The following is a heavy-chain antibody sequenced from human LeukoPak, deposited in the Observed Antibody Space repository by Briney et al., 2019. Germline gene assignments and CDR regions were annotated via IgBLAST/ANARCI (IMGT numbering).Heavy chain of an antibody. J-gene: IGHJ6*02. D-gene: IGHD3-10*01. CDR3: ARDTGYYYGSGSLVEGYYYGMDV. V-gene: IGHV1-3*01. Sequence: ASVKVSCKASGYTFTSYAMHWVRQAPGQRLEWMGWINAGNGNTKYSQKFQGRVTITRDTSASTAYMELSRLRSDDTAVYYCARDTGYYYGSGSLVEGYYYGMDVWGQGTTVTVSS. CDR2: INAGNGNT. CDR1: GYTFTSYA.